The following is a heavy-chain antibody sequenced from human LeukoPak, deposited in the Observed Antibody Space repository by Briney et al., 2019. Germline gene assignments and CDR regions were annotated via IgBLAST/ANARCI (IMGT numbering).Heavy chain of an antibody. V-gene: IGHV1-18*01. D-gene: IGHD3-16*02. Sequence: GASVKVSCKASGYTFTSYGISWLRQAPGQGLEWMGWIGAYNGNTNYAQKLQGRVTMTTDTSTSTAYMELRSLRSDDTAVYYCARELYDYVWGSYREIDYWGQGTLVTVSS. CDR1: GYTFTSYG. CDR2: IGAYNGNT. J-gene: IGHJ4*02. CDR3: ARELYDYVWGSYREIDY.